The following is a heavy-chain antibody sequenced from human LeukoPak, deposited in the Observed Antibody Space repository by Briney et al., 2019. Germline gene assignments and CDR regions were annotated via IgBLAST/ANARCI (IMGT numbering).Heavy chain of an antibody. Sequence: SETLSLTCTVSGGSISSSSYYWGWIRQPPGKGLEWIGSIYYSGSTYYNPSLKSRVTISVDTSKNQFSLKLSSVTAADTAVYYCARPTRTGGAVATLKDFVHDAFDIWGQGTMVTVSS. CDR1: GGSISSSSYY. J-gene: IGHJ3*02. CDR2: IYYSGST. CDR3: ARPTRTGGAVATLKDFVHDAFDI. D-gene: IGHD6-19*01. V-gene: IGHV4-39*01.